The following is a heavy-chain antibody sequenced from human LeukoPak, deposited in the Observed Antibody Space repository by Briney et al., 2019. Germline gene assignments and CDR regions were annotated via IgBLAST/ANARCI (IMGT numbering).Heavy chain of an antibody. D-gene: IGHD3-22*01. CDR2: IRYDGSNK. J-gene: IGHJ4*02. CDR3: ARSDLLDSSGTSG. CDR1: GFTFSTYG. V-gene: IGHV3-30*02. Sequence: GGSLRLSCAASGFTFSTYGMHWVRQAPGKGLEWVAFIRYDGSNKYYADSVKGRFTISRDNSKNTLYLQMNSLRAEDTAVYYCARSDLLDSSGTSGWGQGTLVTVSS.